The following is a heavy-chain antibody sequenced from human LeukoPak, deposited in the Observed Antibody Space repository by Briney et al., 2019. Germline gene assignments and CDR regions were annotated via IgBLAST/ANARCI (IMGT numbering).Heavy chain of an antibody. CDR1: GGSISSGGYS. V-gene: IGHV4-30-2*06. CDR3: ARGAYGDYVYGDYFDY. J-gene: IGHJ4*02. D-gene: IGHD4-17*01. CDR2: IYHGGST. Sequence: SETLSLTCAVSGGSISSGGYSWNWIRQSPGKGLEWIGYIYHGGSTYYNPSLKSRVTISVDRSKNQFALKLTAVTVADTAVYYCARGAYGDYVYGDYFDYWGQGTLVTVSS.